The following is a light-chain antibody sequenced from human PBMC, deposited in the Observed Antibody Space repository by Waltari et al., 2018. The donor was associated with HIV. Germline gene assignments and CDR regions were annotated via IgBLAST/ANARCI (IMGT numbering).Light chain of an antibody. V-gene: IGLV3-25*03. Sequence: SSELTQPPSVSVSPGQTARIPGSGDASPKQYTHWFQQKPGQAPVVVIHKNTERPSGIPERFSASRSGTTVTLTITGVQTDDEADYYCLSADRSGTYVFGPGTTVTVL. CDR3: LSADRSGTYV. J-gene: IGLJ1*01. CDR2: KNT. CDR1: ASPKQY.